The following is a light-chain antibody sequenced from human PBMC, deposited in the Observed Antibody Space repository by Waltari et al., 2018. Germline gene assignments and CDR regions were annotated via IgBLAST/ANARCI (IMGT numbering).Light chain of an antibody. CDR2: WAS. V-gene: IGKV4-1*01. Sequence: IVMTQSPVSLAASQAERATINSKHSPSRSYTSNNNNYFAWYPQKPGQPPQFRIYWASNLGSGVPARFSGGGSWTDFPLSITSLQAEDVAVYYCQLYFRSPPITFGRGTRLEIK. CDR3: QLYFRSPPIT. CDR1: PSRSYTSNNNNY. J-gene: IGKJ5*01.